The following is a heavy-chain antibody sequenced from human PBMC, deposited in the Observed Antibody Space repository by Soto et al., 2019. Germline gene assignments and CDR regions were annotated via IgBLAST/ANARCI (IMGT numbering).Heavy chain of an antibody. CDR3: ARGGGSPYHDHEFDY. J-gene: IGHJ4*02. V-gene: IGHV4-59*11. CDR2: IYYRGTT. Sequence: QVQLQESGPGLVKPSETLSLTCSVSGVSTSNHYWTWIRKPPGQGPEWIGCIYYRGTTNYNASFNXRXTXXLDTSKNQFSLKLTSVTTADTAVYYCARGGGSPYHDHEFDYWGQGILVTVSS. CDR1: GVSTSNHY. D-gene: IGHD2-2*01.